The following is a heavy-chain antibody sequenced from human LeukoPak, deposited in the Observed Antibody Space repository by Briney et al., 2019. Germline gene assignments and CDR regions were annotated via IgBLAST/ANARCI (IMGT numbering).Heavy chain of an antibody. D-gene: IGHD3-3*01. CDR2: INHSGST. Sequence: TSETLSLTCAVYGGSFSGYYWSWIRQRPGKGLEWIGEINHSGSTNYNPSLKSRVTISVDTSKNQFSLKLSSVTAADTAVYYCARARITIFGVVTYYFDYWGQGTLVTVSS. V-gene: IGHV4-34*01. J-gene: IGHJ4*02. CDR1: GGSFSGYY. CDR3: ARARITIFGVVTYYFDY.